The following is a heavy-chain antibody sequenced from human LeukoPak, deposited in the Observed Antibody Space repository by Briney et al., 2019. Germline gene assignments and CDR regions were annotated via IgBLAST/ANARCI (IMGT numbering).Heavy chain of an antibody. CDR3: ARRATTERGHSYGLDF. V-gene: IGHV3-21*01. CDR2: IGSSGSYI. Sequence: GGSLRLSCAASGFTFSSYCMNWVRQAPGKGLEWVSSIGSSGSYIYYADSLTGRFTISRDNAKNSLYLQMNSLRAEDTAMYYCARRATTERGHSYGLDFWGQGTLVTVSS. J-gene: IGHJ4*02. CDR1: GFTFSSYC. D-gene: IGHD5-18*01.